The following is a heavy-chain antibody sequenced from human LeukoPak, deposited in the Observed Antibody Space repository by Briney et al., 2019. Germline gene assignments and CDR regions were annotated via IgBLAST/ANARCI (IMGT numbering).Heavy chain of an antibody. CDR1: GGSCDDYY. CDR3: ARGRDRSKAGDH. CDR2: IHPSGTF. Sequence: PSETLSLACTVYGGSCDDYYCTWIRQPPGEGLEWIGEIHPSGTFYYNSSLRSRATISIDTSKTQFSLRLTSVTAADTAFYYCARGRDRSKAGDHWGQGTLVTVSS. J-gene: IGHJ4*02. D-gene: IGHD5-24*01. V-gene: IGHV4-34*01.